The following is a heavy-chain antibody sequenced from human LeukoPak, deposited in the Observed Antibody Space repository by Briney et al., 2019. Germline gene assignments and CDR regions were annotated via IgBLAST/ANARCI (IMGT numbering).Heavy chain of an antibody. J-gene: IGHJ4*02. D-gene: IGHD1-26*01. V-gene: IGHV3-21*01. CDR3: AREWELLEAFDY. CDR2: ISSSSSYI. Sequence: GGSLRLSCAASGFTFSSYSMNWVRQAPGKGLEWVSSISSSSSYIYYADSVKGRFTISRDNAKNSLYLQMNSLRAEDTAVHYCAREWELLEAFDYWGQGTLVTVSS. CDR1: GFTFSSYS.